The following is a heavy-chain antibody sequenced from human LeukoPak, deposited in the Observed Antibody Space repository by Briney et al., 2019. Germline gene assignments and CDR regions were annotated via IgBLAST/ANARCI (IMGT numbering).Heavy chain of an antibody. CDR1: GDPISDYC. CDR3: ARAPRSIVEVPATGDS. V-gene: IGHV4-4*07. CDR2: IYGNGST. Sequence: PSETLSLTCTVSGDPISDYCWTWIRQPAGKGLEWIGRIYGNGSTNYNPSLKSRVAMSIDTSKMQFSLKLRSVTAADTAVYYCARAPRSIVEVPATGDSWGQGTLVTVSS. D-gene: IGHD2-2*01. J-gene: IGHJ4*02.